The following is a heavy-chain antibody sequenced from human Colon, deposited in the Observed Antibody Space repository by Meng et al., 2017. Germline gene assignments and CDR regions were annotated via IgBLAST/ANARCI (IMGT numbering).Heavy chain of an antibody. D-gene: IGHD3-16*02. J-gene: IGHJ4*02. CDR2: TYYRAKWNH. CDR1: GGSVSRNAAV. V-gene: IGHV6-1*02. Sequence: QPQLRQSGPGRVQPSQPLSLPCAISGGSVSRNAAVWNWIRQSPSGGLEWLGRTYYRAKWNHDYAESLRGRITINPDTSNNQISLQLNSVTPEDTAVYYCTRGLEFYRFEYWGQGTLVTVSS. CDR3: TRGLEFYRFEY.